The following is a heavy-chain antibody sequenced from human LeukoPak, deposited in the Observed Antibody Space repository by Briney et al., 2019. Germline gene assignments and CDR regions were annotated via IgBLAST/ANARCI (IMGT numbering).Heavy chain of an antibody. J-gene: IGHJ4*02. CDR1: GGSFSGYY. D-gene: IGHD3-10*01. V-gene: IGHV4-31*11. CDR2: IYYSGST. Sequence: SETLSLTCAVYGGSFSGYYWSWIRQHPGKGLEWIGYIYYSGSTYYNPSLKSRVTISVDTSKNQFSLKLSSVTAADTAVYYCARLPLPYYYGSGSYVDYWGQGTLVTVSS. CDR3: ARLPLPYYYGSGSYVDY.